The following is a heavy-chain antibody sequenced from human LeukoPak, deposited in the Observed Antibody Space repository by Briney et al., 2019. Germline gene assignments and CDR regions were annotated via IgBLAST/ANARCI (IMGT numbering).Heavy chain of an antibody. CDR2: INTDGTST. Sequence: TGGSLRLSCAVSGFTFSSYWMHWVRQAPGKGLVWASRINTDGTSTTYADSVKGRFTISRDSAKNTLYLQINSLRAEDTAVYYCARGRAAVAGYYMDVWGKGTTVTVSS. CDR1: GFTFSSYW. CDR3: ARGRAAVAGYYMDV. D-gene: IGHD6-19*01. V-gene: IGHV3-74*01. J-gene: IGHJ6*03.